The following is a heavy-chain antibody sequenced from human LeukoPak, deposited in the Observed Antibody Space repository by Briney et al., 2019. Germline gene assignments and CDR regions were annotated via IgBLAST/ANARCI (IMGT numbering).Heavy chain of an antibody. CDR1: GYTFRRNG. V-gene: IGHV3-33*01. CDR3: ARSPSCSSASCYTNY. D-gene: IGHD2-2*02. J-gene: IGHJ4*02. Sequence: GGFLRLSCAASGYTFRRNGMHWVRQAPGKGLEWVAVIWYDGSKKYYGDSVRGRFTISRDNSKNTLYLQMNSLRAEDTAVYYCARSPSCSSASCYTNYWGQGTLVTVSS. CDR2: IWYDGSKK.